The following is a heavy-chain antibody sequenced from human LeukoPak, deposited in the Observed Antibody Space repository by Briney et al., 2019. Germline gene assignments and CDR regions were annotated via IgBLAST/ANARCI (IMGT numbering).Heavy chain of an antibody. CDR3: ARERGHLDY. CDR1: GFTFSGYS. J-gene: IGHJ4*02. V-gene: IGHV3-48*04. CDR2: ISSSSGTI. Sequence: GGSLRLSCAASGFTFSGYSMNWVRQAPGKGPEWISYISSSSGTIYYADSVKGRFTISRDNAKSSLYLQMNSLRAEDTAVYYCARERGHLDYWGQGTLVAVSS.